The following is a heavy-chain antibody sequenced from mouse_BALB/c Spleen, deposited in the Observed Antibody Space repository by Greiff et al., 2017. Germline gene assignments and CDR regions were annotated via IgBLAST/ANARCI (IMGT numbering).Heavy chain of an antibody. CDR3: ARSEYGYYVGAY. V-gene: IGHV1S135*01. Sequence: EVQLQQSGPELMKPGASVKISCKASGYSFTSYYMHWVKQSHGKSLEWIGYIDPFNGGTSYNQKFQGKATLTVDKSSSTAYMQLSSLTSEDSAVYYCARSEYGYYVGAYWGQGTLVTVSA. CDR1: GYSFTSYY. CDR2: IDPFNGGT. D-gene: IGHD2-10*02. J-gene: IGHJ3*01.